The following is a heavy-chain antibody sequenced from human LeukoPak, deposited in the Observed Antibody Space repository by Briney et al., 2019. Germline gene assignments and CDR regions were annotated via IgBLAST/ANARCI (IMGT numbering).Heavy chain of an antibody. CDR1: GGTFSSYA. J-gene: IGHJ4*02. CDR2: IIPIFGTA. V-gene: IGHV1-69*13. D-gene: IGHD3-22*01. Sequence: ASVKVSCKASGGTFSSYAISWVRQAPGQGLEWMGGIIPIFGTANYAQKFQGRVTITADEPTSTAYMELSSLRSEDTAVYYCARSASDSSGYYPTLDYWGQGTLVTVSS. CDR3: ARSASDSSGYYPTLDY.